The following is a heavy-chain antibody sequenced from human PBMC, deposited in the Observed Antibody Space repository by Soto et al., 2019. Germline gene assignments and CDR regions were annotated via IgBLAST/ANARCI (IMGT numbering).Heavy chain of an antibody. CDR2: IYFLGST. D-gene: IGHD3-10*01. J-gene: IGHJ4*02. CDR1: GGSMSEYF. CDR3: ARDGYDGSGSPYPAY. Sequence: PSETLSLTCSVSGGSMSEYFWSWIRQSPGKGLEWIGYIYFLGSTDYNPSLKSRVTISVXXXKXXXXLRLTSXXAAXTAVYYCARDGYDGSGSPYPAYLGPGTQVTVSS. V-gene: IGHV4-59*01.